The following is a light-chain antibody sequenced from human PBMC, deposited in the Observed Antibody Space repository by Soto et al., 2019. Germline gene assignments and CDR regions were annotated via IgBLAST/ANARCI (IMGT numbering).Light chain of an antibody. CDR2: YDD. V-gene: IGLV1-36*01. Sequence: QSVLTQPPSVSEAPRQRVTISCSGSRSNIGNNAVNWYQQLPGKAPKLLIYYDDLLPSGVSDRFSGSKSGTSASLAISGLQSEDEADYYCAVWDDNLKGVVFGGGTKLTVL. CDR3: AVWDDNLKGVV. J-gene: IGLJ2*01. CDR1: RSNIGNNA.